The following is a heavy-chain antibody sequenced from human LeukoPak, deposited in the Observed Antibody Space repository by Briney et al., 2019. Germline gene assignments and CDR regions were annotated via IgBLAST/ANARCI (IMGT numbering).Heavy chain of an antibody. CDR1: GFTFDDYA. D-gene: IGHD2-2*01. V-gene: IGHV3-9*01. CDR3: ARDRSSTWTGYYGMDV. CDR2: INWNGGGV. J-gene: IGHJ6*02. Sequence: PGGSLRLSCAASGFTFDDYAMHWVRKAPGKGLQWVSGINWNGGGVAYADSVRGRFTISRDNAENSLYLQINSLRDEDTALYYCARDRSSTWTGYYGMDVWGQGTTVTVSS.